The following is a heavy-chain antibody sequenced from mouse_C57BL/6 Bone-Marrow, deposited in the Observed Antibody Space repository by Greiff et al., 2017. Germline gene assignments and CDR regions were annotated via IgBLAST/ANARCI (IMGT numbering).Heavy chain of an antibody. J-gene: IGHJ2*01. CDR2: IWSGGST. Sequence: VKLVESGPGLVQPSQSLSITCTVSGFSFTSYGVHWVRQPPGKGLEWLGVIWSGGSTDYNAAFISRLSISKDNSKSQVFFKMNSLQADDTAIYYCAKTGYDGYYSFDYWGQGTTLTVSS. CDR3: AKTGYDGYYSFDY. V-gene: IGHV2-4*01. CDR1: GFSFTSYG. D-gene: IGHD2-3*01.